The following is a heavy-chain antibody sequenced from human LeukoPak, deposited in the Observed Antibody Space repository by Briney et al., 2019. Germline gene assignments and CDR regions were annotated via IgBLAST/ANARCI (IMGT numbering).Heavy chain of an antibody. D-gene: IGHD5-12*01. Sequence: GASVKVSCKASGYTFTGYYMHWVRQAPGQGLEWMGWINPNSGGTNYAQKFQGRVTMTRDTSISTGYMELSRLRSDDTAVYYCARDLDIVATILDYWGQGTLVTVSS. V-gene: IGHV1-2*02. CDR1: GYTFTGYY. CDR2: INPNSGGT. J-gene: IGHJ4*02. CDR3: ARDLDIVATILDY.